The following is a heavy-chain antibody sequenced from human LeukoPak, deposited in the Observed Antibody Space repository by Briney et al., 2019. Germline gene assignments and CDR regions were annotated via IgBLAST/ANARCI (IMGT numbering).Heavy chain of an antibody. Sequence: PSETLSLTCAVSGYSISSGYYWGWIRQPPGKGLEWIGSIYHSGSTYYNPSLKSRVTISVDTSKNQFSLKLSSVTAADTAVYYCARREWELMPLYWYFGLWGRGTLVTVSS. D-gene: IGHD1-26*01. CDR2: IYHSGST. CDR1: GYSISSGYY. V-gene: IGHV4-38-2*01. CDR3: ARREWELMPLYWYFGL. J-gene: IGHJ2*01.